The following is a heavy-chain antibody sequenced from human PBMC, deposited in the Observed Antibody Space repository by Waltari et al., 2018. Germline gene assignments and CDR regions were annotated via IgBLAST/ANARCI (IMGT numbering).Heavy chain of an antibody. V-gene: IGHV4-38-2*01. CDR3: ARVGGIIVATPGGFDY. Sequence: QVQLQESGPGLVKPSETLSLTCAVSGYSISSGYYWGWIRQPPGKGLEWIGSIYHSGSTYSNPSLKSRVTISVYTSTNQFSLKLSSVTAADTAVYYCARVGGIIVATPGGFDYWGQGTLVTVSS. CDR1: GYSISSGYY. J-gene: IGHJ4*02. CDR2: IYHSGST. D-gene: IGHD5-12*01.